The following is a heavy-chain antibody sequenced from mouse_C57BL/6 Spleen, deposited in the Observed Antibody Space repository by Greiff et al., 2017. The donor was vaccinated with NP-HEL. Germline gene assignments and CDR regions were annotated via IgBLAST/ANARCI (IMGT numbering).Heavy chain of an antibody. J-gene: IGHJ1*03. Sequence: EVQRVESGPGLVKPSQSLSLTCSVTGYSITSGYYWNWIRQFPGNKLEWMGYISYDGSNNYTPSLKNPISLTRDTSKNQFFLKLNSVTTENTATCYCARGDYYGSMYCDVWGTGTTVTVSA. CDR1: GYSITSGYY. CDR2: ISYDGSN. CDR3: ARGDYYGSMYCDV. D-gene: IGHD1-1*01. V-gene: IGHV3-6*01.